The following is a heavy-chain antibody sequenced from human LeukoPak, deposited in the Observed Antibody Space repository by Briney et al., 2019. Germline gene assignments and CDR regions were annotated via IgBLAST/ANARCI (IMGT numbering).Heavy chain of an antibody. CDR2: ISSNGGST. Sequence: GGSLRLSCAASGFTFSTYAMHWVRQAPGKGLEYVSTISSNGGSTYYANSVKGRFTISRDNSKNTLYLQMGSLRAEDMAVYYCARDASSGYYTALYFDYWGQGTLVTVSS. CDR3: ARDASSGYYTALYFDY. J-gene: IGHJ4*02. CDR1: GFTFSTYA. V-gene: IGHV3-64*01. D-gene: IGHD3-22*01.